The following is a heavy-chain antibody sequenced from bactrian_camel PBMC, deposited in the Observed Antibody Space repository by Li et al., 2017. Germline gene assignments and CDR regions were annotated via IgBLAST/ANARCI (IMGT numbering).Heavy chain of an antibody. J-gene: IGHJ4*01. CDR3: AAGTRIIVGDYCDGITD. Sequence: HVQLVESGGGSVQAGGSLRLSCAASGYTASSNCMAWFRQVPGKEREGVAAIATGGGTTYYVDSVKGRFTVSQDDANGTLYLQMDSLRPDDTAMYYCAAGTRIIVGDYCDGITDWGQGTQVTVS. CDR1: GYTASSNC. D-gene: IGHD3*01. CDR2: IATGGGTT. V-gene: IGHV3S1*01.